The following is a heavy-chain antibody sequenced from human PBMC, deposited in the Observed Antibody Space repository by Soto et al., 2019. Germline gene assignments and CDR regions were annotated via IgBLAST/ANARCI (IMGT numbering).Heavy chain of an antibody. V-gene: IGHV3-30*03. CDR1: GFTFSNYG. J-gene: IGHJ4*02. CDR3: ARDRVIAAAGTVGYYFDY. CDR2: ISYDGSNK. Sequence: QVQLVESGGGVVQPGRSLRLSCVASGFTFSNYGMHWVRQAPGKGLEWVAVISYDGSNKYYADSVKGRFTISRDNSKNTLYLQMNSLRAEDTAVYYCARDRVIAAAGTVGYYFDYWGQGTLVTVSS. D-gene: IGHD6-13*01.